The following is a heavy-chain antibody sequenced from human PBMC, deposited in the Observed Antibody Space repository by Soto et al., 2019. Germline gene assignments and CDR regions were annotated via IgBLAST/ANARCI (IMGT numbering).Heavy chain of an antibody. Sequence: QVQLVQSGAEVKKPGSSVKVSCTVSGDTFNFYTISWVRQAPGQGLEWMGRMIPMVGMSDYAQKFRGRVTITADKSTSTAYMELRSLRSEDTAMYYCATNYGSGSTHFDYWGQGTMVTVSS. J-gene: IGHJ4*02. D-gene: IGHD3-10*01. CDR3: ATNYGSGSTHFDY. V-gene: IGHV1-69*02. CDR1: GDTFNFYT. CDR2: MIPMVGMS.